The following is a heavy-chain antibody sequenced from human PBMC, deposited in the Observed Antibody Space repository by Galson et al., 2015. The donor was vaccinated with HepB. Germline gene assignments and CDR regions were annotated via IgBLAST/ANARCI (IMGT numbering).Heavy chain of an antibody. CDR3: ARFTVSKNWFDP. J-gene: IGHJ5*02. CDR2: IIPIFGTA. CDR1: GGTFSSYA. D-gene: IGHD4-17*01. Sequence: SVKVSCKASGGTFSSYAISWVRQAPGQGLEWMGGIIPIFGTANYAQKFQGRVTITADESTSTAYMELSSLRSEDTAVYYCARFTVSKNWFDPWGQGTLVTVSS. V-gene: IGHV1-69*13.